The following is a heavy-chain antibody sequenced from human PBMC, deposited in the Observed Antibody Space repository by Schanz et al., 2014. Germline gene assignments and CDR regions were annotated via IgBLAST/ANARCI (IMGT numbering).Heavy chain of an antibody. V-gene: IGHV3-7*01. CDR3: ARDKGGYYPFDY. D-gene: IGHD3-3*01. J-gene: IGHJ4*02. CDR2: IKQDGIEK. Sequence: EVQLLESGGALEQPGGSLRLSCAASGFTFGNFFMSWVRQAPGKGLEWVANIKQDGIEKYYVDSVKGRFTISRDNAKNSLYLQMNSLTADDTAVYYCARDKGGYYPFDYWGRGTLVTVSS. CDR1: GFTFGNFF.